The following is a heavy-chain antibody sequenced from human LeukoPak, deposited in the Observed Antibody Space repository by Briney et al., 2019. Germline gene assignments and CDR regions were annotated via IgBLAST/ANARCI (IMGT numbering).Heavy chain of an antibody. V-gene: IGHV4-34*01. CDR1: GGSFSGYY. CDR3: ARAPQYYDILTGYYIEGSYFDY. CDR2: INHSGST. Sequence: PSETLSLTCAVYGGSFSGYYWSWIRQPPGKGLEWIGEINHSGSTNYNPSLKSRVTISVDTSKNQLSLKLSSVTAADTAVYYCARAPQYYDILTGYYIEGSYFDYWGQGTLVTVSS. D-gene: IGHD3-9*01. J-gene: IGHJ4*02.